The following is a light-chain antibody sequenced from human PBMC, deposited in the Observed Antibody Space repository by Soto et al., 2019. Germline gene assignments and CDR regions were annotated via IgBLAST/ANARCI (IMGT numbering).Light chain of an antibody. CDR2: EVS. V-gene: IGLV2-14*01. Sequence: QSALTQPASVSGSPGQSITISCTGTSTDIGYHTYVSWYQQHTGKAPELLIFEVSSRPSGVPDRFSGSKSGTSASLAISGLQSEDEADYYCAAWDDSLNTVFGGGTKLTVL. J-gene: IGLJ2*01. CDR3: AAWDDSLNTV. CDR1: STDIGYHTY.